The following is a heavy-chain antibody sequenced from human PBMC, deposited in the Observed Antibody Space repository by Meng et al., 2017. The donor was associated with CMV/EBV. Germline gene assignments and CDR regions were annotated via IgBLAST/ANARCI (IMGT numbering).Heavy chain of an antibody. D-gene: IGHD6-6*01. CDR2: IYHSGST. V-gene: IGHV4-38-2*02. Sequence: SETLSLTCTVSGYSISSGYYWGWIRQPPGKGLEWIGSIYHSGSTYYNPSLKSRVTISVDTSKNQFSLKLSSVTAADTAVYYCARSGRSSSSGRSFLDYWGQGTLVTVPQ. J-gene: IGHJ4*02. CDR3: ARSGRSSSSGRSFLDY. CDR1: GYSISSGYY.